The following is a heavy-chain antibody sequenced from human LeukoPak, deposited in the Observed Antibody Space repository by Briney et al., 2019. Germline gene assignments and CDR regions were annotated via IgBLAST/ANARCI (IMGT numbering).Heavy chain of an antibody. V-gene: IGHV1-8*03. CDR3: ASSTRYCSSTSCYGDAFDI. Sequence: ASVKVSCKASEYTFTSYYMYWVRPAPGQGLEWMGWMNPNSGNTGYAQKFQGRVTITGNTSISTAYMELSSLRSEDTAVYYCASSTRYCSSTSCYGDAFDIWGQGTMVTVSS. CDR2: MNPNSGNT. D-gene: IGHD2-2*01. J-gene: IGHJ3*02. CDR1: EYTFTSYY.